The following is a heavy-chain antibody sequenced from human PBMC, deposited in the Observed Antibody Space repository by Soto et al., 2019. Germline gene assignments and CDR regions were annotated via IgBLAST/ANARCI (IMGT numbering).Heavy chain of an antibody. D-gene: IGHD6-6*01. Sequence: LSLTCAVSGYSISSGYYWGWIRQPPGKGLEWIGSIYHSGSTYYNPSLKSRVTISVDTSKNQFSLKLSSVTAADTAVYYCARDRGYSSSSYWFDPWGQGTLVTVSS. CDR3: ARDRGYSSSSYWFDP. V-gene: IGHV4-38-2*02. CDR1: GYSISSGYY. J-gene: IGHJ5*02. CDR2: IYHSGST.